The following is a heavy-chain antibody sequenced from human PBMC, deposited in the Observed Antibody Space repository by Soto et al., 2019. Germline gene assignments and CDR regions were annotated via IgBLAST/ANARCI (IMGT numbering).Heavy chain of an antibody. CDR3: ARFQGEWELRYFDY. CDR1: GYTFTSYA. V-gene: IGHV1-3*01. J-gene: IGHJ4*02. Sequence: QVQLVQSGAEVKKPGASVKVSCKASGYTFTSYAMHWVRQAPGQRLEWMGWINAGNGNTKYSQKFQGRVTITRDTSASTAYMELSSLRSEDTSVYYCARFQGEWELRYFDYWGQGTLVTVSS. CDR2: INAGNGNT. D-gene: IGHD1-26*01.